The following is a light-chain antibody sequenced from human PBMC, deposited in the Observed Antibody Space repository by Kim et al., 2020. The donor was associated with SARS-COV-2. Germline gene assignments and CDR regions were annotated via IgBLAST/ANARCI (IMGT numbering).Light chain of an antibody. J-gene: IGLJ2*01. CDR1: SSNIGRNI. CDR2: NSI. CDR3: ASWDDSLNVVL. Sequence: QSVLTQSPSASGTLGQRVTIACSGDSSNIGRNIVSWYQHLPGTAPTLLIYNSIDRPSGVPDRFSGSKYGASASLAISGLQSEDEADYYCASWDDSLNVVLFGGGTQLTVL. V-gene: IGLV1-44*01.